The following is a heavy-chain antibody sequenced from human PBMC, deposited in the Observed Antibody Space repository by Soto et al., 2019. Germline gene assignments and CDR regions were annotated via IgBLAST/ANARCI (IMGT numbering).Heavy chain of an antibody. Sequence: EVQLLESGGGLVQPGGSLSLSCAASGFTFSSHVMSWVRQAPGRWLEWVAAASARNTNTYYADSVKGRFTSSRDNSKSTVYLQLDSLRVEDTAVYHCAKDVTSHGPRGYSSSWYGWFDPWGQGTLVVVSS. V-gene: IGHV3-23*01. CDR1: GFTFSSHV. CDR3: AKDVTSHGPRGYSSSWYGWFDP. J-gene: IGHJ5*02. CDR2: ASARNTNT. D-gene: IGHD6-13*01.